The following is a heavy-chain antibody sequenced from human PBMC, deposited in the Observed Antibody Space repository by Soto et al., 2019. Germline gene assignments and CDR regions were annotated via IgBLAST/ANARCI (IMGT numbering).Heavy chain of an antibody. J-gene: IGHJ4*02. CDR3: ARDRRITGTGREYYFDH. D-gene: IGHD1-20*01. Sequence: QITLKESGPTLVKPTQTLTLTCTFSGFSLSTTGIAVGWIRQPPGKALEWLALIFWDGDKRYGPSLQSRLTITKDTSKNQVVLTMTNMDPVDTATYYCARDRRITGTGREYYFDHWGQGILVTVSS. CDR1: GFSLSTTGIA. CDR2: IFWDGDK. V-gene: IGHV2-5*05.